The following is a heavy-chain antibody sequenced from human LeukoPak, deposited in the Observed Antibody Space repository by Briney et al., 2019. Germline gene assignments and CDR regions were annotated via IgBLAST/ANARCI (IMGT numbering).Heavy chain of an antibody. Sequence: SETLSLTCTVSGGSIGTYYWSWIRQPPGKGLEWIGYIYYSGSTSYNPSLKSRVTMSVDTSKNQFSLKLSSVTAADTAVYYCARLAGGSVLFFASNYMDVWGKGTTVTVSS. J-gene: IGHJ6*03. D-gene: IGHD2-15*01. CDR3: ARLAGGSVLFFASNYMDV. CDR2: IYYSGST. CDR1: GGSIGTYY. V-gene: IGHV4-59*01.